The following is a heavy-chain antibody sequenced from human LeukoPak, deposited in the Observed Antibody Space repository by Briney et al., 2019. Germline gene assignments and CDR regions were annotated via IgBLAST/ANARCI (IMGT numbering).Heavy chain of an antibody. V-gene: IGHV3-48*03. J-gene: IGHJ3*02. CDR1: GFTFSSYE. CDR3: ARAQITMVRGVRAFDI. Sequence: GGSLRLSCAASGFTFSSYEMNWVRQAPGKGLEWVSYISSSGSTIYYADSVKGRFTISRDNAKNSLYLQMNSLRAEDTAVYYCARAQITMVRGVRAFDIWGQGTMVTVSS. CDR2: ISSSGSTI. D-gene: IGHD3-10*01.